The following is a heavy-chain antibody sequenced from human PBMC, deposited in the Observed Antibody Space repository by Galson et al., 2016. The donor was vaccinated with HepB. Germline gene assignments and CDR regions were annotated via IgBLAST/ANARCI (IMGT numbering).Heavy chain of an antibody. CDR2: ISYRGNT. V-gene: IGHV4-59*11. Sequence: ETLSLTCTVSGDPISPHFWSWIRQPPGKGLEWIGYISYRGNTNYSASLTSRFTIPLDTSDKQFYLKLNSVTAADTAVYYCARGFGYHAFDFWGQGTTVTVSS. CDR3: ARGFGYHAFDF. D-gene: IGHD5-18*01. J-gene: IGHJ3*01. CDR1: GDPISPHF.